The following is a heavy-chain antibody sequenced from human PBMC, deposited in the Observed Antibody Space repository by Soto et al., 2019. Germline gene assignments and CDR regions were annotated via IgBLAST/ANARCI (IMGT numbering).Heavy chain of an antibody. J-gene: IGHJ4*02. CDR1: GFTFSSYA. V-gene: IGHV3-23*01. CDR2: ISGSGGST. Sequence: TGGSLRLSCAASGFTFSSYAMSWVRQAPGKGLEWVSAISGSGGSTYYADSVKGRFTISRDNSKNTLYLQMNSLRAEDTAVYYCAKDLYDILTGYPNKFDYWGQGTLVTVSS. D-gene: IGHD3-9*01. CDR3: AKDLYDILTGYPNKFDY.